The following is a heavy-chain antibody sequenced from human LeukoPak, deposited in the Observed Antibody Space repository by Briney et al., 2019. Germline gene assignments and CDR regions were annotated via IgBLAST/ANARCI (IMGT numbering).Heavy chain of an antibody. CDR2: IYYSGST. CDR1: GGSFSNYY. V-gene: IGHV4-59*08. CDR3: ARHPTALVSYGFDP. D-gene: IGHD5-18*01. J-gene: IGHJ5*02. Sequence: SETLSLTCTVSGGSFSNYYWTWIRQPPGKGLEWIGYIYYSGSTNYNPSLKSRVTISVDTSKNQFSLNLSSVTAADTAVFYCARHPTALVSYGFDPWGQGTLVTVSS.